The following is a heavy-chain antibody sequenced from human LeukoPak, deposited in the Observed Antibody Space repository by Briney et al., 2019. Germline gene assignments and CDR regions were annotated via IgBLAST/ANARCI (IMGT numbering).Heavy chain of an antibody. CDR2: IFPGGSDT. D-gene: IGHD5-18*01. CDR1: GXSFSSYW. J-gene: IGHJ4*02. CDR3: ARQRGYSSGRPKYFDY. Sequence: GESLKISCKASGXSFSSYWIGWVRQMPGKGVECMGFIFPGGSDTTYSPSFQGQVIISADKSISTAYLQWSSLKASDTAMYYCARQRGYSSGRPKYFDYWGQGTPVTVSS. V-gene: IGHV5-51*01.